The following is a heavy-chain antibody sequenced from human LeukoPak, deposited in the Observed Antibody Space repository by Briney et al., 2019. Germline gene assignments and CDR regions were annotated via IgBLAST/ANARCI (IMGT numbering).Heavy chain of an antibody. CDR3: ARAFKYGDYGGGY. CDR2: INPNSGGT. V-gene: IGHV1-2*02. J-gene: IGHJ4*02. CDR1: GYTFTCYY. D-gene: IGHD4-17*01. Sequence: ASVKVSCKASGYTFTCYYMHWVRHAPGQGLEWMGWINPNSGGTNYAQKFQGRVTMTRDTTISTAYMELSRLRSDDTAVYYWARAFKYGDYGGGYWGQGTLVTVSS.